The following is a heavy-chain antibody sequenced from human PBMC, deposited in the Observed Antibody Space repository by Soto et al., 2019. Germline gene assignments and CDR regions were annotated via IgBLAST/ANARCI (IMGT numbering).Heavy chain of an antibody. CDR3: ARHGVGAPFSHGLDV. D-gene: IGHD1-26*01. J-gene: IGHJ6*02. CDR1: GFTFSGYW. Sequence: EVQLVESGGGLVQPGGSLRLSCAASGFTFSGYWMSWVRQAAGKGLEWVANIKQDGSEKYYVDSVKGRFTISRDNAKNSVYLQMNSLRAEDTAVYYCARHGVGAPFSHGLDVWGQGTTVTVSS. V-gene: IGHV3-7*01. CDR2: IKQDGSEK.